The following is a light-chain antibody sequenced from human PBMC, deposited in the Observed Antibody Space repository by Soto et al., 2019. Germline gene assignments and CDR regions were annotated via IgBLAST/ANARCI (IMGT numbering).Light chain of an antibody. CDR3: QQYNSYSRT. CDR2: GAS. CDR1: QSVSSN. V-gene: IGKV3-15*01. J-gene: IGKJ1*01. Sequence: EIVIAQSPATLSVSRGERATLSCRASQSVSSNLAWYQQKPGQAPRLLIYGASTRATGIPARFSGSGSGTEFTLTISSLQSEDFATYYCQQYNSYSRTFGQGTKVDIK.